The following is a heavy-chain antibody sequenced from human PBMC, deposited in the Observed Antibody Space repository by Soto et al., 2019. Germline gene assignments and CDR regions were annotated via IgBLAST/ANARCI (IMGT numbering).Heavy chain of an antibody. D-gene: IGHD6-13*01. CDR2: INWNSGSI. Sequence: GGSLRLSCAASGFTFDDYAMHWVRQVPGKGLEWVSGINWNSGSIGYGDSVKGRFAISRDNAKNSLHLQMNSLSAEDTAFYYCVKDESINWYSGHFRHWGQGTLVTVAS. CDR1: GFTFDDYA. J-gene: IGHJ1*01. V-gene: IGHV3-9*01. CDR3: VKDESINWYSGHFRH.